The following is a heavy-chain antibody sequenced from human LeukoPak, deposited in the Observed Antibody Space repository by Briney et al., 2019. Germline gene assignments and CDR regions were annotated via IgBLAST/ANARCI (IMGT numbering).Heavy chain of an antibody. J-gene: IGHJ3*02. CDR3: ARVISAYCSGGSCWGAFDI. Sequence: GGSLRLSCSASGFTFSSYWMTWVRQAPGKGLEWVANIKQDGSEKHCVDSVKGRFTISRDNATNSLYLQMNSLRAEDTAVYYCARVISAYCSGGSCWGAFDIWGQGTMVTVSS. D-gene: IGHD2-15*01. V-gene: IGHV3-7*03. CDR2: IKQDGSEK. CDR1: GFTFSSYW.